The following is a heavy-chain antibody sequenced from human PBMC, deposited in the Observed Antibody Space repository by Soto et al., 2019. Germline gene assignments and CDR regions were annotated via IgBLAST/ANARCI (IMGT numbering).Heavy chain of an antibody. D-gene: IGHD3-10*01. V-gene: IGHV3-30-3*01. CDR1: GFTFSSYA. J-gene: IGHJ4*02. Sequence: QVQLVESGGGVVQPGRSLRLSCAASGFTFSSYAMHWVRQAPGKGLEWVAVISYDGSNKYYADSVKGRFTISRDNSKNTLYLQMNSLRAEDTAVYYCARDFGSRYMVRGVADYWGQGTLVTVSS. CDR2: ISYDGSNK. CDR3: ARDFGSRYMVRGVADY.